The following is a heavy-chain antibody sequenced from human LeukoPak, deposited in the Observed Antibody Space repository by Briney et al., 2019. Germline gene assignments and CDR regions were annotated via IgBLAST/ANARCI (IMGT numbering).Heavy chain of an antibody. Sequence: GGSLRLSCAASGFTFSSYAMSWVRQAPGKGLEWVSSISSSSSYIYYADSVKGRFTISRDNAKNSLYLQMNSLRAEDTAVYYCASANWNYYDSSGPLDYWGQGTLVTVSS. CDR2: ISSSSSYI. CDR3: ASANWNYYDSSGPLDY. J-gene: IGHJ4*02. V-gene: IGHV3-21*01. D-gene: IGHD3-22*01. CDR1: GFTFSSYA.